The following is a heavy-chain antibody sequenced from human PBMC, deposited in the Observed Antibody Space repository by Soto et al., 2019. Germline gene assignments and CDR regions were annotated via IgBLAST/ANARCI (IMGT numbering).Heavy chain of an antibody. D-gene: IGHD3-10*01. CDR3: ARVSGDYYGSGSHRSWAGHRQYYFDY. Sequence: PSETLSLTCAVSGGSISSSNWWSWVRQPPGKGLEWIGEIYHSGSTNYNPSLKSRVTISVDKSKNQFSLKLSSVTAADTAVYYCARVSGDYYGSGSHRSWAGHRQYYFDYWGQGTLVTVSS. J-gene: IGHJ4*02. V-gene: IGHV4-4*02. CDR2: IYHSGST. CDR1: GGSISSSNW.